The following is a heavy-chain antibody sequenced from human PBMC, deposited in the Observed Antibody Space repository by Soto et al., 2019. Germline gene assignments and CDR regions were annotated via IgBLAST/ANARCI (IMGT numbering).Heavy chain of an antibody. CDR1: GFTFSSYA. CDR3: AKGQYYYDSSGYYYVYYFDY. V-gene: IGHV3-23*01. CDR2: ISGSGGST. D-gene: IGHD3-22*01. J-gene: IGHJ4*02. Sequence: GGSLRLSCAASGFTFSSYAMSWVRQAPGKGLEWVSAISGSGGSTYYADSVKGRFTISRDNSKNTLYLQMNSLRAEDTAVYYCAKGQYYYDSSGYYYVYYFDYWGQGTLVTVSS.